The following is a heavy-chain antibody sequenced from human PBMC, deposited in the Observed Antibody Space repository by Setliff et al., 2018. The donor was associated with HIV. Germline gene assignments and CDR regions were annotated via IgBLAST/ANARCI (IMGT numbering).Heavy chain of an antibody. J-gene: IGHJ3*02. Sequence: PGESLKISCKGSGYSFTSNWIGWVRQMPGKGLEWMGRIDPSDSYTNYSPSFQGHVTISADKSISTAYLQWSSLKASDTAMYYCASRGQYYYDSSGYGRDIWGQGTMVT. CDR1: GYSFTSNW. V-gene: IGHV5-10-1*01. D-gene: IGHD3-22*01. CDR2: IDPSDSYT. CDR3: ASRGQYYYDSSGYGRDI.